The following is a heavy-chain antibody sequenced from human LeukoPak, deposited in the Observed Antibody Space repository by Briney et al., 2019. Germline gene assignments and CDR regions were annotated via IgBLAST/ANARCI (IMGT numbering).Heavy chain of an antibody. J-gene: IGHJ4*02. CDR3: ATNPLYYYDSSGYYYDY. D-gene: IGHD3-22*01. Sequence: GASVKVSCKASGYTFTSYDMHWVRQAPGQRLEWMGWINAGGGNTRFSQKFQGRVTMTRNTSTSTVYMELSSLRSEDTAVYYCATNPLYYYDSSGYYYDYWGPGTLVTVSS. V-gene: IGHV1-3*01. CDR1: GYTFTSYD. CDR2: INAGGGNT.